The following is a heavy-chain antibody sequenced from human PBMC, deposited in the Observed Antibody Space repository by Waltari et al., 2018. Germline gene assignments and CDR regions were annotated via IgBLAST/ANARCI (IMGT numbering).Heavy chain of an antibody. Sequence: EVQLLESGGGLVQPGGSLRLSCAASGFTFSSYAMSWVRQAPGKGLEWVSVIYSGGSTYYADAGKGRFTISRDNSKNTLYLQMNSLRAEDTAVYYCAKPRGKWLGDYWGQGTLVTVSS. D-gene: IGHD6-19*01. V-gene: IGHV3-23*03. CDR1: GFTFSSYA. CDR2: IYSGGST. J-gene: IGHJ4*02. CDR3: AKPRGKWLGDY.